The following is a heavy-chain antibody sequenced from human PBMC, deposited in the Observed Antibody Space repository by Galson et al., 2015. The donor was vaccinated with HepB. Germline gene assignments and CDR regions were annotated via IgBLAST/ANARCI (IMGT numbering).Heavy chain of an antibody. D-gene: IGHD3-3*01. Sequence: SLRLSCAASGFTFSSYAMSWVRQAPGKGLEWVSAISGSGGSTYYADSVKGRFTISRDNSKNTLYLQMNSLRAEDTAVYYCAKNYDFWSGYTTDVYYWGQGTLVTVSS. V-gene: IGHV3-23*01. CDR2: ISGSGGST. CDR3: AKNYDFWSGYTTDVYY. J-gene: IGHJ4*02. CDR1: GFTFSSYA.